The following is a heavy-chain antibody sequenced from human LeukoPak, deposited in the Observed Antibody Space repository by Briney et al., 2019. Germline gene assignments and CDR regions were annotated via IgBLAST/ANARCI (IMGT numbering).Heavy chain of an antibody. J-gene: IGHJ4*02. CDR2: ISYDGSNK. CDR3: AKDLTMVRGVEYYFDY. D-gene: IGHD3-10*01. CDR1: GFRFSSYG. V-gene: IGHV3-30*18. Sequence: GGSLRLSCAASGFRFSSYGMHWVRQAPGKGLEWVAVISYDGSNKYYADSVKGRFTISRDNSKNTLYLQMNSLRAEDTAVYYCAKDLTMVRGVEYYFDYWGQGTLVTVSS.